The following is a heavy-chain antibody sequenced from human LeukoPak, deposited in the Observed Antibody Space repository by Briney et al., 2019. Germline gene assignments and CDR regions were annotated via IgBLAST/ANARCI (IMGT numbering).Heavy chain of an antibody. J-gene: IGHJ5*02. V-gene: IGHV3-33*01. CDR2: IWYDGSNK. CDR1: GFTFSSYG. D-gene: IGHD4-17*01. CDR3: ARETHDYGDSRNWFDP. Sequence: GGSLRLSCAASGFTFSSYGMHWVRQAPGKGLEWVAVIWYDGSNKYYADSVKGRFTISRDNAKNSLYLQMNSLRAEDTAVYYCARETHDYGDSRNWFDPWGQGTLVTVSS.